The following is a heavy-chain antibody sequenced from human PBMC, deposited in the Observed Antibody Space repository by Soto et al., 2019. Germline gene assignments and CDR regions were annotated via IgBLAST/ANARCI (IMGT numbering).Heavy chain of an antibody. CDR2: ISASDVST. CDR3: AKGGCLDDY. V-gene: IGHV3-23*01. D-gene: IGHD1-1*01. J-gene: IGHJ4*02. Sequence: EVQLLESGGGLVQPGGSLTLSCVASGFTFSNFDMSWVRQAPGKGLEWVSIISASDVSTNYADSVQGRFTISRDNSKNTLYLQMNSLRAEDTAIYYCAKGGCLDDYGGQGTLVIVSA. CDR1: GFTFSNFD.